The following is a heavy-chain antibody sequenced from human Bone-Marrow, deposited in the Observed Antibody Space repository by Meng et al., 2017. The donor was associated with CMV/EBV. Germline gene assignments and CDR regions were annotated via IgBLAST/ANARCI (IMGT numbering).Heavy chain of an antibody. J-gene: IGHJ6*02. V-gene: IGHV3-74*01. CDR2: INSDGSST. CDR1: GFTFSSSW. CDR3: ARGDYDCWSGYESYYYYYGMDV. Sequence: GGSLRLSCAASGFTFSSSWMHWVRQAPGKGLVWVSRINSDGSSTSYADSVKGRFTISRDNAKNTLYLQMNSLRAEDTAVYYCARGDYDCWSGYESYYYYYGMDVWGQGTTVTVSS. D-gene: IGHD3-3*01.